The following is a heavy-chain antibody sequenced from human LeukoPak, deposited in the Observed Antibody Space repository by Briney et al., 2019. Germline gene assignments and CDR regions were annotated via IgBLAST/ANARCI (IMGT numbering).Heavy chain of an antibody. CDR1: GGSISSYY. CDR2: IYYSGST. D-gene: IGHD2-2*01. J-gene: IGHJ5*02. V-gene: IGHV4-59*01. CDR3: ARVFGSYCSSTSCYYNWFDP. Sequence: SETLSLTGTVSGGSISSYYWSWIRQPPGRGLEWIGYIYYSGSTNYNPSLKSRVTISVDTSKNQFSLKLSSVTAADTAVYYCARVFGSYCSSTSCYYNWFDPWGQGTLVTVSS.